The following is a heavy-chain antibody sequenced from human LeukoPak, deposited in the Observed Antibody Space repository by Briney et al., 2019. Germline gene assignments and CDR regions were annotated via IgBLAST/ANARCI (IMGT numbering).Heavy chain of an antibody. D-gene: IGHD5-12*01. J-gene: IGHJ5*02. V-gene: IGHV1-18*01. CDR3: ARAALYSGYDFRVRWFYLWPDLDP. CDR1: GYTFTSYG. Sequence: GASVKVSCKASGYTFTSYGISWVRQAPGQGLEWMGWISAYNGNTNYAQKFQGRVTITADKSTSTAYMELSSLRSEDTAVYYCARAALYSGYDFRVRWFYLWPDLDPWGQGTLVTVSS. CDR2: ISAYNGNT.